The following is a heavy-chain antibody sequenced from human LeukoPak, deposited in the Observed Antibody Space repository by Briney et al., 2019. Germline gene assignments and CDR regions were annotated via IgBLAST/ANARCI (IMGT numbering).Heavy chain of an antibody. CDR1: GFTFSSYW. V-gene: IGHV3-7*01. Sequence: GGSLRLSCAASGFTFSSYWMTWVRQAPGKGLEWVANIKQDGSEAYYVDSVKGRFTVSRDNAKNSLYLQMSSLRAEDTAVYYCASGTKGGYDAPFDYWGQGTLVTVSS. D-gene: IGHD5-12*01. CDR2: IKQDGSEA. J-gene: IGHJ4*02. CDR3: ASGTKGGYDAPFDY.